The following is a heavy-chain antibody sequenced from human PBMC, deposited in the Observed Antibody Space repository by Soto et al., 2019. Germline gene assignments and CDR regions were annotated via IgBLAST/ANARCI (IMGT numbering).Heavy chain of an antibody. Sequence: QVQLVQSGAEVKKPGSSVKVSCKASGGTFSSYAISWVRQAPGQGLEWMGGIIPIFGTANYAQKFQGRVTITADKSTSTAYMELSSLRSEDTAVYYCARGLDDSSGYYPYYYYYGMDVWGQGTTVTVSS. V-gene: IGHV1-69*06. CDR1: GGTFSSYA. CDR2: IIPIFGTA. J-gene: IGHJ6*02. D-gene: IGHD3-22*01. CDR3: ARGLDDSSGYYPYYYYYGMDV.